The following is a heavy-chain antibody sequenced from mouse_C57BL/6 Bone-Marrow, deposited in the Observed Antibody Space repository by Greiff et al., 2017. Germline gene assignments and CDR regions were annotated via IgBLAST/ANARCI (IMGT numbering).Heavy chain of an antibody. V-gene: IGHV5-17*01. CDR3: ARPLYFDV. CDR2: ISSGSSTI. D-gene: IGHD6-1*01. Sequence: EVKLMESGGGLVKPGGSLKLSCAASGFTFSDYGMHWVPQAPEKGLEWVAYISSGSSTIYYADTVKGRFTISRDNAKNTLFLQMTSLRSEDTAMYYCARPLYFDVWGTGTTVTVSS. J-gene: IGHJ1*03. CDR1: GFTFSDYG.